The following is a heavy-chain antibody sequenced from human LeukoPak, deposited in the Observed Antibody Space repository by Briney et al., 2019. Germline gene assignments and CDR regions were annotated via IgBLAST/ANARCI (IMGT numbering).Heavy chain of an antibody. Sequence: GGSLRLSCEASGFTFGSHAMYWVRQAPGKGLEGVAGIFGSGGSPHYADPVKGRFTISRDNSRNTVYLQINSLRAEDTAVYYCGKTTVGYSSGQKPAWPVDYWGQGTLVTVSS. D-gene: IGHD5-18*01. CDR3: GKTTVGYSSGQKPAWPVDY. CDR1: GFTFGSHA. V-gene: IGHV3-23*01. J-gene: IGHJ4*02. CDR2: IFGSGGSP.